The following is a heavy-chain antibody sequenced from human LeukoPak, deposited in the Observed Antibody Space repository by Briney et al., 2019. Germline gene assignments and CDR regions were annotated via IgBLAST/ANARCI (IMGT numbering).Heavy chain of an antibody. CDR3: ARTDYDFWSGYLGY. CDR1: GYSFTGNY. CDR2: INPNSGGT. V-gene: IGHV1-2*02. J-gene: IGHJ4*02. Sequence: ASVKVSCKASGYSFTGNYMHWVRQAPGQGLEWMGWINPNSGGTNYAQKFQGRVTMTRDTSISTAYMELSRLRSDDTAVYYCARTDYDFWSGYLGYWGQGTLVTVSS. D-gene: IGHD3-3*01.